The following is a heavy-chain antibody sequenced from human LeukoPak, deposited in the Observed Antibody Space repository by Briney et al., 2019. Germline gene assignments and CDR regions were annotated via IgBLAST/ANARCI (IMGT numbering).Heavy chain of an antibody. D-gene: IGHD4-23*01. CDR3: ARDGSPDYGGRTGY. CDR1: GGSFSGYY. Sequence: SETLSLTCAVYGGSFSGYYWSWIRQPPGKGLEWIGEINHSGSTNYNPSLKSRVTISVDTSKNQFSLKLSSVTAADTAVYYCARDGSPDYGGRTGYWGQGTLVTVSS. V-gene: IGHV4-34*01. J-gene: IGHJ4*02. CDR2: INHSGST.